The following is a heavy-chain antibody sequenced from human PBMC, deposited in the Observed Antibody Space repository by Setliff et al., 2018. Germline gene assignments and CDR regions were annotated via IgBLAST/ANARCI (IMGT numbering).Heavy chain of an antibody. V-gene: IGHV1-18*01. CDR3: ARGPPDFVVPPAAGKFDY. J-gene: IGHJ4*02. CDR1: GYTFAKYG. Sequence: ASVKVSCKAFGYTFAKYGTSWVRQAPGQGLEWMGWISAYARKFQGRVTMTTDTSTNTAYMELRSLRYDDTAVYYCARGPPDFVVPPAAGKFDYWGQGTLVTVSS. CDR2: ISA. D-gene: IGHD2-15*01.